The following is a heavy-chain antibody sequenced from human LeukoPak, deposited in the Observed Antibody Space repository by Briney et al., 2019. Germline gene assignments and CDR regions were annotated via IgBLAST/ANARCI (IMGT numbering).Heavy chain of an antibody. CDR1: GGSISSYY. J-gene: IGHJ3*02. Sequence: SETLSLTCTVSGGSISSYYWSWIRQPPGKGQEWIGYIYYSGSTNYNPSLKSRVTISVDTSKNQFSLKLSSVTAADTAVYYCARVFAGDAFDIWGQGTMVTVSS. V-gene: IGHV4-59*01. CDR3: ARVFAGDAFDI. CDR2: IYYSGST.